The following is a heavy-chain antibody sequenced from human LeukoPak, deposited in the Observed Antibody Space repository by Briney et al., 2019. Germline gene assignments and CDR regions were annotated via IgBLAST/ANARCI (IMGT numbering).Heavy chain of an antibody. V-gene: IGHV3-7*01. CDR2: IKQDGSEK. CDR3: ARDTWDYYGSGSYYQKDY. J-gene: IGHJ4*02. D-gene: IGHD3-10*01. CDR1: GFTFSSYW. Sequence: GGSLRLSCAASGFTFSSYWMSWVRQAPGKGLEWVANIKQDGSEKYYVDSVKGRFTISRDNAKNSLYLQMNSLRAEDTAVYYCARDTWDYYGSGSYYQKDYWGQGTLVTVSS.